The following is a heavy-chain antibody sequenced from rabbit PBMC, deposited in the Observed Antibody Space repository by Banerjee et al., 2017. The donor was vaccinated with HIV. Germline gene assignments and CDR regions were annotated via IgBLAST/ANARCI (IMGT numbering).Heavy chain of an antibody. CDR3: ARGGVGTTYPYGGMDL. Sequence: QEQLEESGGDLVKPEGSLTLTCTASGFSFSSRYHMCWVRQAPGKGLEWIGRIYTGSGSTYYASWAKGRFTISKTSSTTLTLQMTSLTAADTATYFCARGGVGTTYPYGGMDLWGPGTLVTVS. D-gene: IGHD8-1*01. CDR2: IYTGSGST. V-gene: IGHV1S45*01. CDR1: GFSFSSRYH. J-gene: IGHJ6*01.